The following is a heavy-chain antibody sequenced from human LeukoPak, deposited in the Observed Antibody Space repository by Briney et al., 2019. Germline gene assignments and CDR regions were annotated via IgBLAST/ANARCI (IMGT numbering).Heavy chain of an antibody. CDR2: IYSGGSP. V-gene: IGHV3-53*05. J-gene: IGHJ6*03. CDR1: GFTVRSSY. Sequence: PGGSLRLSCAASGFTVRSSYMSWVRQAPGKGLEWVSVIYSGGSPDYADSAKGRFTISSDNSKNTLYLQMNSLRAEDTAVYYCARDSSQGETSNYYYYYMDVWGKGTTVTVSS. CDR3: ARDSSQGETSNYYYYYMDV. D-gene: IGHD6-13*01.